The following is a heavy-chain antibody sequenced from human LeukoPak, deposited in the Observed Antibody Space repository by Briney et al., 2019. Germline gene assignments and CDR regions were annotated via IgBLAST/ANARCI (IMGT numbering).Heavy chain of an antibody. J-gene: IGHJ4*02. CDR1: GYTXSDYY. V-gene: IGHV1-2*02. D-gene: IGHD4-17*01. Sequence: ASVKVSCKASGYTXSDYYMHWVRQAPGQGLDWMGWINPNSGGTNYAQKFQGTVTMTRDTSISTAYMELSRLRSDDTAVYYCAKKGSGDYGLGYWGQGTLVTVSS. CDR3: AKKGSGDYGLGY. CDR2: INPNSGGT.